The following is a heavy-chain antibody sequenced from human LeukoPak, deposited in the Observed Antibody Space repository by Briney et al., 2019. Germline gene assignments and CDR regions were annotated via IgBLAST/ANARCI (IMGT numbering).Heavy chain of an antibody. V-gene: IGHV1-69*13. D-gene: IGHD5-12*01. CDR1: GYTFTSYG. CDR2: IIPIFGTA. J-gene: IGHJ6*02. Sequence: SVKVSCKASGYTFTSYGISWVRQAPGQGLEWMGGIIPIFGTANYAQKFQGRVTITADESTSTAYMELSSLRSEDTAVYYCAGGYSGYDSDYYYGMDVWGQGTTVTVSS. CDR3: AGGYSGYDSDYYYGMDV.